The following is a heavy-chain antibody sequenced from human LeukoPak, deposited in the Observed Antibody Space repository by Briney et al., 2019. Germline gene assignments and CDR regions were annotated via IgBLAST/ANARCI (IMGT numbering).Heavy chain of an antibody. Sequence: PSETLSLTCAVSGGSFSGYSWTWIRQPPGKGLEWIGEINQRGITKYNPSFKSRVTISVDTSENQFSLKLSSVTAADTAVYYCARLTMKNYYFDYWGQGTLVTVSS. D-gene: IGHD3-22*01. CDR2: INQRGIT. V-gene: IGHV4-34*01. CDR3: ARLTMKNYYFDY. CDR1: GGSFSGYS. J-gene: IGHJ4*02.